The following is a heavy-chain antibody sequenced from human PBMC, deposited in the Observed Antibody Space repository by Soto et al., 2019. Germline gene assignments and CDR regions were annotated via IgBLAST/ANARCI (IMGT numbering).Heavy chain of an antibody. J-gene: IGHJ5*02. Sequence: EVQLVESGGGLVKPGGSLRLSCAASGFTFRSFTMNWVRQAPGKGLEWVSTISSNSAYIYYTDALRGRFTISRDNAKNSLLLQMNSMRAEDTAVYYCTRDASRGSSARGWFDPWGPGTLVTVSS. CDR2: ISSNSAYI. CDR1: GFTFRSFT. D-gene: IGHD6-13*01. CDR3: TRDASRGSSARGWFDP. V-gene: IGHV3-21*02.